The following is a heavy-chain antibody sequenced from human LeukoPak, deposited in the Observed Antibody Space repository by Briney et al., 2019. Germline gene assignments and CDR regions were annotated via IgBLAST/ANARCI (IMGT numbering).Heavy chain of an antibody. CDR2: ISGSGGST. CDR3: AKDRNYYGSGTFY. V-gene: IGHV3-23*01. D-gene: IGHD3-10*01. CDR1: GGSFSGYY. Sequence: EALSLTCAVYGGSFSGYYWSWIRQPPGKGLEWVSAISGSGGSTYYADSVKGRFTISRDNSKNTLYLQMNSLRAEDTAVYYCAKDRNYYGSGTFYWGQGTLVTVSS. J-gene: IGHJ4*02.